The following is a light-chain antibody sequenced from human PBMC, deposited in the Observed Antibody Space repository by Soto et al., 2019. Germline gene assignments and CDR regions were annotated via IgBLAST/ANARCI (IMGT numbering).Light chain of an antibody. CDR3: LQHNSYPWT. J-gene: IGKJ1*01. CDR2: ATT. CDR1: QGIRDD. Sequence: DIPMTQSPSSLSASVGDRVTITCRASQGIRDDLGWYQHKPGKAPTRLIFATTTLQSGVSSRFSGSGSGTEFTLTISSLQPEDFATYYCLQHNSYPWTFGPGTKVEI. V-gene: IGKV1-17*01.